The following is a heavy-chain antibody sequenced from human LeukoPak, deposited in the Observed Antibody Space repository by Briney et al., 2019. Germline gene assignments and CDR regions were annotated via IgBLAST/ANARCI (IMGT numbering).Heavy chain of an antibody. CDR2: IYKSGST. D-gene: IGHD3-22*01. Sequence: SETLSLTCTVSGGSISSSSYYWGWIRQPPGKGLEWIGTIYKSGSTYYNPSLKSRVTISVDTSKNQFALKLSSVTAADTAMYYCARSGYYPSSGFRGAFAIWGQGTMVTVSS. CDR1: GGSISSSSYY. J-gene: IGHJ3*02. V-gene: IGHV4-39*01. CDR3: ARSGYYPSSGFRGAFAI.